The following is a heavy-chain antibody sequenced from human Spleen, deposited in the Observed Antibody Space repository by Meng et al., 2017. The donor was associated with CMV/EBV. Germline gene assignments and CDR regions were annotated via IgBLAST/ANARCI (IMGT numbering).Heavy chain of an antibody. D-gene: IGHD1-26*01. CDR3: ARKSRDSRRAEFDY. CDR2: PTAGTTTA. V-gene: IGHV3-23*01. Sequence: SGFTFGTYAMSWVRQAPGKGLEWVSTPTAGTTTAYSADSVKGRFTIPRDNSKSTLFLQMNNLRAEDMAVYYCARKSRDSRRAEFDYWGQGTLVTVSS. CDR1: GFTFGTYA. J-gene: IGHJ4*02.